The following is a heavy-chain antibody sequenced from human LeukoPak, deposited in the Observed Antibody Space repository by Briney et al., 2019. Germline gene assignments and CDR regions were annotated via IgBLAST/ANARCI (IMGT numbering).Heavy chain of an antibody. CDR2: INHSGST. CDR3: ASEQAALGRYFDWLPFDY. CDR1: GGSFSGYY. J-gene: IGHJ4*02. D-gene: IGHD3-9*01. V-gene: IGHV4-34*01. Sequence: PSETLSLTCAVYGGSFSGYYWSWIRQPPGKGLEWIGEINHSGSTNYNPSLKSRVTISVDTSKNQFSLKLSSVTAADTAVYYCASEQAALGRYFDWLPFDYWGQGTLVTVSS.